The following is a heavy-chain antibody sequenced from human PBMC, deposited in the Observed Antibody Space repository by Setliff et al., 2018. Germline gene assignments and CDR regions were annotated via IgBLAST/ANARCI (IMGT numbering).Heavy chain of an antibody. Sequence: GGSLRLSCAASGFTFSDYYMSWIRQAPGKGLEWVSYISGSGGRTYYADSVKGRFTISRDNSKNTLYLQMNSLRAEDTAVYYCAKELRITMIVVVNYYGMDVWGQGTTVTVSS. V-gene: IGHV3-23*01. CDR1: GFTFSDYY. CDR2: ISGSGGRT. J-gene: IGHJ6*02. CDR3: AKELRITMIVVVNYYGMDV. D-gene: IGHD3-22*01.